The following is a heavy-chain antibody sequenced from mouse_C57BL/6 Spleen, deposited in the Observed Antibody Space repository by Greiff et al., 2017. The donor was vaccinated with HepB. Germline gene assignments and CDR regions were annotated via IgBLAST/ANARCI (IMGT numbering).Heavy chain of an antibody. Sequence: VQLQQPGAELVKPGASVKLSCKASGYTFTSYWMHWVKQRPGQGLEWIGMIHPNSGSTNYNEKFKSKATLTVDKSSSTAYMQLSSLTSEDSAVYYCARDYDEGGFAYWGQGTLVTVSA. J-gene: IGHJ3*01. CDR1: GYTFTSYW. D-gene: IGHD2-4*01. CDR3: ARDYDEGGFAY. CDR2: IHPNSGST. V-gene: IGHV1-64*01.